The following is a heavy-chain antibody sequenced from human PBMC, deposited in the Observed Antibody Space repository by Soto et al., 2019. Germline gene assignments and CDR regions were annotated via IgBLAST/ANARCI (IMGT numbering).Heavy chain of an antibody. J-gene: IGHJ6*02. CDR2: IHYTGST. CDR1: GDSVTSGSIY. CDR3: ARDRGNFGVVLADFYQYGMDV. Sequence: QVQLQESGPGLVKPSETLSLTCTVSGDSVTSGSIYWSWIRQPPGKGLEWIGYIHYTGSTNYNPFLNRRVTLALDTAKEHFALTLSSVTAADTAVYYCARDRGNFGVVLADFYQYGMDVWGQGTAVTVSS. V-gene: IGHV4-61*03. D-gene: IGHD3-3*01.